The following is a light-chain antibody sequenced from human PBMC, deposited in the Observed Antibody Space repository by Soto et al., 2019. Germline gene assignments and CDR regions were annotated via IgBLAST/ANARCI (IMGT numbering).Light chain of an antibody. CDR1: RRDIGVYNY. J-gene: IGLJ3*02. CDR3: TSFTTTNIWV. Sequence: QSTLTQPASVSGSPGQSITISCTGSRRDIGVYNYVSWYQQHLGKVPKLIISEVSNRPSGVSSRFSGSKSGNTASLTISGLRAEDEADYYCTSFTTTNIWVFGGGTKVTVL. V-gene: IGLV2-14*01. CDR2: EVS.